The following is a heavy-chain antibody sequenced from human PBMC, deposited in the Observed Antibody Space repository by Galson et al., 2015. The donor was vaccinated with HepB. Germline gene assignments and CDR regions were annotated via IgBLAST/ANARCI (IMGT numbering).Heavy chain of an antibody. J-gene: IGHJ6*02. CDR3: AKDRGYYYDSSGYYRAGGMDV. CDR2: ISYDGSNK. CDR1: GFTFSSYG. Sequence: SLRLSCAASGFTFSSYGMHWVRQAPGKGLEWVAVISYDGSNKYYADSVKGRFTISRDNSKNTLYLQMNSLRAEDTAVYYCAKDRGYYYDSSGYYRAGGMDVWGQGTTVTVS. V-gene: IGHV3-30*18. D-gene: IGHD3-22*01.